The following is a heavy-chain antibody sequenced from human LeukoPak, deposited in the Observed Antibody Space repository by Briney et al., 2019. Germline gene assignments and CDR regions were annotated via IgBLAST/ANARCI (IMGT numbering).Heavy chain of an antibody. J-gene: IGHJ4*02. CDR3: ASLDYGDSKDDY. CDR2: ISSSGSTI. D-gene: IGHD4-17*01. V-gene: IGHV3-48*03. CDR1: GFTFSSYE. Sequence: GGSLRLSCAASGFTFSSYEMNWLRQAPGKGLEWVSYISSSGSTIYYADSVKGRFTISRDNAKNSLYLQMNSLRAEDTAVYYCASLDYGDSKDDYWGQGTLVTVSS.